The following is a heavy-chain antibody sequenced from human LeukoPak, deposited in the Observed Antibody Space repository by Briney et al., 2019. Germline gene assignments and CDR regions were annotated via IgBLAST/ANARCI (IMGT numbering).Heavy chain of an antibody. J-gene: IGHJ4*02. V-gene: IGHV5-51*01. CDR3: ARHVHCSSGFFPDY. Sequence: GESLKISCQGSGYSFTSFWIGWVRQIPGKGLGWMGIIYPGDSDTRYSPSFQGQVTISADKSISTAYLQWSSLKASDTAMYYCARHVHCSSGFFPDYWGQGTLVTVSS. D-gene: IGHD6-19*01. CDR2: IYPGDSDT. CDR1: GYSFTSFW.